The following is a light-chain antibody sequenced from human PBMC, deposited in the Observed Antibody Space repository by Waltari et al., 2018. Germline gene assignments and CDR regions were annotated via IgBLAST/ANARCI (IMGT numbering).Light chain of an antibody. CDR2: GGS. CDR1: QSLLHRSGNTY. V-gene: IGKV2-40*01. Sequence: DIVMTQTPLSLPITPGEPASISCRSSQSLLHRSGNTYLHWYLLKPGQSPQLLIYGGSNRASGVPDRFSGSGSGTDFTLRISKVESEDVGVYYCVQFIAFPYTFGQGTKVEIK. J-gene: IGKJ2*01. CDR3: VQFIAFPYT.